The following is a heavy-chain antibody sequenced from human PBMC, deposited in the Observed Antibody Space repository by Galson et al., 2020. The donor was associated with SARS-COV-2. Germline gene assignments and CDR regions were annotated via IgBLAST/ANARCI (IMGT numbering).Heavy chain of an antibody. CDR1: GITVTSTY. CDR3: ARHSRPITMYDFDC. D-gene: IGHD3-10*02. Sequence: GGSLRLSCAASGITVTSTYMSWVRQAPGKALEWVSVTYRSAYTLYADSAAGRFTNSRDSSKNTLSLQMNSLRAEDTAVYYCARHSRPITMYDFDCWGQGTLVTVSA. J-gene: IGHJ4*02. CDR2: TYRSAYT. V-gene: IGHV3-53*01.